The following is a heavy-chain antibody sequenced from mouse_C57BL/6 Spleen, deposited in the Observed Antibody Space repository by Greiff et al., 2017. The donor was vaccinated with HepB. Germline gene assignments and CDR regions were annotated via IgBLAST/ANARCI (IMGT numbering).Heavy chain of an antibody. Sequence: QVQLQQPGAELVRPGSSVKLSCKASGYTFTSYWMHWVKQRPIQGLEWIGNIDPSDSETHYNQKFKDKATLTVDKSSSTAYMQLSSLTSEDSAVYYCARGTYYSNYEGAMDYWGQGTSVTVSS. CDR1: GYTFTSYW. CDR2: IDPSDSET. CDR3: ARGTYYSNYEGAMDY. J-gene: IGHJ4*01. V-gene: IGHV1-52*01. D-gene: IGHD2-5*01.